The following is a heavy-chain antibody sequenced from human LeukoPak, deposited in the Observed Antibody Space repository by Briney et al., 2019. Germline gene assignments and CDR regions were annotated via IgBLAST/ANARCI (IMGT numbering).Heavy chain of an antibody. Sequence: GGSLRLSCAASGFTFSSYAMSWVRQAPGKGLEWVSAISGSGGSTYYADSVKGRFTISRDNSKNTPYLQMNSLRAEDTAVYYCAKDTLYSSTIDYWGQGTLVTVSS. CDR3: AKDTLYSSTIDY. CDR2: ISGSGGST. J-gene: IGHJ4*02. CDR1: GFTFSSYA. V-gene: IGHV3-23*01. D-gene: IGHD6-13*01.